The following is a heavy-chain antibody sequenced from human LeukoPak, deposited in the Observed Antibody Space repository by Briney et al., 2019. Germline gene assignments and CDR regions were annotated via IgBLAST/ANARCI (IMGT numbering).Heavy chain of an antibody. CDR3: ARSGGDAIRPLDY. V-gene: IGHV1-46*01. J-gene: IGHJ4*02. CDR2: INPSGGST. CDR1: GYTFISYF. D-gene: IGHD2-21*02. Sequence: ASVKVSCKASGYTFISYFIHWVRQAPGQGLEWMGIINPSGGSTRYAQKFQGRVTMTRDTSTSTVYMEMSSLRSEDTAVYYCARSGGDAIRPLDYWGQGTLVTVSS.